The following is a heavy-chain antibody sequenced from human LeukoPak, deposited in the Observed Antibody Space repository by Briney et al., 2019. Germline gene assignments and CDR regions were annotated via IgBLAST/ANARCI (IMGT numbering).Heavy chain of an antibody. CDR3: ARERLFKGYYYGMDV. Sequence: TSETLSLTCTVSGGSISSYYWSWIRQPPGKGLEWIGYIYYSGSTNYNPSLKSRVTISVDTSKDQFSLKLSSVTAADTAVYYCARERLFKGYYYGMDVWGQGTTVTVSS. CDR1: GGSISSYY. CDR2: IYYSGST. D-gene: IGHD3-22*01. V-gene: IGHV4-59*01. J-gene: IGHJ6*02.